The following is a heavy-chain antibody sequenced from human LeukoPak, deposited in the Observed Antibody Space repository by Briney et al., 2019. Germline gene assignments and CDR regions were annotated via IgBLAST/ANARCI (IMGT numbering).Heavy chain of an antibody. CDR2: ISRSGGTT. Sequence: GGSLRLSCAASGFTFSSYDMTWVRQTPGKGLEWVALISRSGGTTYYADSVKGRFTISRDNSKNTLYLQMNSLRAEDTAVYYCARSSSWKYFDYWGQGTLVTVSS. D-gene: IGHD6-13*01. J-gene: IGHJ4*02. V-gene: IGHV3-23*01. CDR3: ARSSSWKYFDY. CDR1: GFTFSSYD.